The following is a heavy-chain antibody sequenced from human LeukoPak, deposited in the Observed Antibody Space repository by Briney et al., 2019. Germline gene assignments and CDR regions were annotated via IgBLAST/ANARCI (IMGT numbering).Heavy chain of an antibody. V-gene: IGHV4-39*01. CDR3: ARFPTDGSSWPNY. CDR2: IYYSGST. J-gene: IGHJ4*02. Sequence: SETLSLTCTVSGGSISSSTYYGGWIRQPPGKGLEWIGSIYYSGSTYYNPSLKSRVTISVGTPKNQFSLKVSSVTAADTAVYYCARFPTDGSSWPNYWGQGTLVTVSS. CDR1: GGSISSSTYY. D-gene: IGHD6-13*01.